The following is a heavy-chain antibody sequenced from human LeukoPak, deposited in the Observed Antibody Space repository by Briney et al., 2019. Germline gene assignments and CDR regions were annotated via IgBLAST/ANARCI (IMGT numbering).Heavy chain of an antibody. D-gene: IGHD6-13*01. CDR2: MKYDGSEK. J-gene: IGHJ4*02. CDR3: ARDIAAAGLFFDY. CDR1: GFTFSSYW. Sequence: PGGSLRLSCAASGFTFSSYWMSWVRQAPGKGLEWVANMKYDGSEKDYVDSVKGRFTISRDNAKNSLYLQMNSLRAEDTGVYYCARDIAAAGLFFDYWGQGTLVTVSS. V-gene: IGHV3-7*01.